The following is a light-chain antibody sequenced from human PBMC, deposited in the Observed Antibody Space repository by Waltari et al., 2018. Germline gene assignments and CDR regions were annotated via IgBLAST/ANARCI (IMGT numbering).Light chain of an antibody. CDR1: QSVSSSY. V-gene: IGKV3-20*01. CDR2: GAS. J-gene: IGKJ4*01. Sequence: EIVLTQSPGPLSLSPRERATLSCRASQSVSSSYLAWYQQKPGQAPRLLIYGASSRATGIPDRFSGSGSGTDFTLTISRLEPEDFAVYYCQQYGSSPTFGGGTKVEIK. CDR3: QQYGSSPT.